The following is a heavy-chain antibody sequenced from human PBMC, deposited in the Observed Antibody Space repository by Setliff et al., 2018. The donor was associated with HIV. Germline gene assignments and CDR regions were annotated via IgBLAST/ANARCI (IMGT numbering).Heavy chain of an antibody. V-gene: IGHV1-3*01. D-gene: IGHD6-19*01. CDR1: GYTFTSYA. J-gene: IGHJ4*02. Sequence: GASVKVSCKASGYTFTSYAMHWVRQAPGQRLEWMGWINAGNGNTKYSQKFQGRVTITRDTSASTAYMELSSLRSEDTAVYYCAREGGSGWYFDYWGRGTLVTVSS. CDR2: INAGNGNT. CDR3: AREGGSGWYFDY.